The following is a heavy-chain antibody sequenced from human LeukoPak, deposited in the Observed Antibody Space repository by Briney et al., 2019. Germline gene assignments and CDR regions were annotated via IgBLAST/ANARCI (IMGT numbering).Heavy chain of an antibody. Sequence: GASVTVTCKVSGYTLTELSMDWVRLAPGKGFEWMGGFDPADGETIYAQKFQGRVTMTEDTSTDTAYMELSSLRSEDTAVYYCATEAVVVVAARQYYYYGMDVWGQGTTVTVSS. CDR1: GYTLTELS. CDR2: FDPADGET. V-gene: IGHV1-24*01. D-gene: IGHD2-15*01. J-gene: IGHJ6*02. CDR3: ATEAVVVVAARQYYYYGMDV.